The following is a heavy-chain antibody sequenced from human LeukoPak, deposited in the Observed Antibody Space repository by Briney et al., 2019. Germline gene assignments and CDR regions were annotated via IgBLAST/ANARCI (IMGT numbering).Heavy chain of an antibody. CDR1: GGSISSGDYY. V-gene: IGHV4-30-4*01. Sequence: SLTVSLTCTVSGGSISSGDYYWSWIRQPPGKGLEWIGYIYYSGSTYYNPSLKSRVTISVDTSKNQFSLKLSSVTAADTAVYYCARLWFGESYAFDYWGQGTLVTVSS. J-gene: IGHJ4*02. D-gene: IGHD3-10*01. CDR2: IYYSGST. CDR3: ARLWFGESYAFDY.